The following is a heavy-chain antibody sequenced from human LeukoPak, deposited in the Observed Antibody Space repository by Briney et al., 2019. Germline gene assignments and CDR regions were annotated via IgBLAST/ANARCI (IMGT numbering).Heavy chain of an antibody. J-gene: IGHJ3*02. CDR1: GDSISSSSYY. CDR3: ARGPYSYDSSGAFDI. D-gene: IGHD3-22*01. V-gene: IGHV4-39*07. CDR2: IYYSGST. Sequence: SETLSLTCTVSGDSISSSSYYWGWIRQPPGKGLEWIGIIYYSGSTYYNPSLKSRVTISVDTSKNQFSLKLSSVTAADTAVYYCARGPYSYDSSGAFDIWGQGTMVTVSS.